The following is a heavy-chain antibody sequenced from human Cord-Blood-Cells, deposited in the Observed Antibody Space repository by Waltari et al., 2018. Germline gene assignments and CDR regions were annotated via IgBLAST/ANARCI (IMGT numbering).Heavy chain of an antibody. CDR2: ISSSSSYI. J-gene: IGHJ4*02. V-gene: IGHV3-21*01. CDR3: ARDHGDY. CDR1: GFTFSSSS. Sequence: EVQLVVSGGGLVKPGGSLRLSCAASGFTFSSSSMHWVRQAPGKGLEWVSSISSSSSYIYYADSVKGRFTIARDNAKNSLYLQMNSLRAEDTAVYYCARDHGDYWGQGTLVTVSS.